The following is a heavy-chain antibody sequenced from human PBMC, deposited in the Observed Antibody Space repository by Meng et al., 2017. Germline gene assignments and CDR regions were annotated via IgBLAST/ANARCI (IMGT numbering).Heavy chain of an antibody. CDR1: GFTFDDYG. V-gene: IGHV3-20*01. J-gene: IGHJ6*02. CDR2: INWNGGST. Sequence: GESLKISCAASGFTFDDYGMSWVRQAPGKGLEWVSGINWNGGSTGYADSVKGRFTISRDNAKNSLYLQMNSLRAEDTALYHCARSSGWYSGGYYYGMDVWGQGTTVTGAS. D-gene: IGHD6-19*01. CDR3: ARSSGWYSGGYYYGMDV.